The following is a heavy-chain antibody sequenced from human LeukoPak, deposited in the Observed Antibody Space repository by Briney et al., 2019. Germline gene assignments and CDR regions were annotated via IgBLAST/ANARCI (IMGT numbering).Heavy chain of an antibody. CDR1: GGSFSGYY. J-gene: IGHJ4*02. Sequence: TSETLSLTCAVYGGSFSGYYWSWIRQPPGKGLEWIGEINHSGSTNYNPSLKSRVTISVDTSKNQFSLKLSSVTAADTAVYYCARRGQQLVNFDYWGQGTLVTVSS. CDR3: ARRGQQLVNFDY. V-gene: IGHV4-34*01. D-gene: IGHD6-13*01. CDR2: INHSGST.